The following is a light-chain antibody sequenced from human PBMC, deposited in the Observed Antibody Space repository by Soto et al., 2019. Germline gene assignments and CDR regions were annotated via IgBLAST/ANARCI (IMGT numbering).Light chain of an antibody. CDR3: QHYGSSLSIT. V-gene: IGKV3-20*01. J-gene: IGKJ5*01. CDR1: QSVSSNY. Sequence: ESVLTQSRGSLSLSPGERATRACRASQSVSSNYLAWYQHKPGQAPRLLIYGASSRATGIPDRFSGSGSGTDFTLTISSLEPEDFAVYYCQHYGSSLSITFGQGTRLEIK. CDR2: GAS.